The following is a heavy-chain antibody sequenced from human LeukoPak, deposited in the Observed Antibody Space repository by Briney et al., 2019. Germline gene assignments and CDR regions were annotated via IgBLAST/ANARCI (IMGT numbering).Heavy chain of an antibody. D-gene: IGHD1-1*01. J-gene: IGHJ4*02. CDR2: IKQDGGET. Sequence: GGSLRLSCAASGFTFSSYWMSWVRQAPGKGLEWVANIKQDGGETFYVDSVKDRFTISRDNAKNSLYLQMNSLRAEDTAVYYCARDAGRRDDYWGQGTLVTVSS. V-gene: IGHV3-7*01. CDR3: ARDAGRRDDY. CDR1: GFTFSSYW.